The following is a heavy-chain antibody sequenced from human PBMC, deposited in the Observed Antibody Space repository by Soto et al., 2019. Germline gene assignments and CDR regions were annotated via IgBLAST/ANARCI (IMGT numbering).Heavy chain of an antibody. V-gene: IGHV1-18*01. D-gene: IGHD5-18*01. CDR1: GYTFTSYG. CDR3: ARRPRLPNTAMVLDY. J-gene: IGHJ4*02. CDR2: ISAYNGNT. Sequence: GASVKVSCKASGYTFTSYGISWVRQAPGQGLEWMGWISAYNGNTNYAQKLQGRVTMTTDTSTSTAYMELRSLRSDDTAVYYCARRPRLPNTAMVLDYWGQGTLVTVSS.